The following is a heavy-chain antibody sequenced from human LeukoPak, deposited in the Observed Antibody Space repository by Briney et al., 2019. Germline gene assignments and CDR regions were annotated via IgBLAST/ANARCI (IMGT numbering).Heavy chain of an antibody. CDR2: ISWNSGSI. V-gene: IGHV3-9*01. Sequence: GGSLRLSCAASGFTFDDYAMHWVRQAPGKGLEWVSGISWNSGSIGYADSVKGRFTISRDNAKNSRYLQMNSLRAEDTALYYCAKDIRAAAAAGFDYWGQGTLVTVSS. CDR3: AKDIRAAAAAGFDY. J-gene: IGHJ4*02. D-gene: IGHD6-13*01. CDR1: GFTFDDYA.